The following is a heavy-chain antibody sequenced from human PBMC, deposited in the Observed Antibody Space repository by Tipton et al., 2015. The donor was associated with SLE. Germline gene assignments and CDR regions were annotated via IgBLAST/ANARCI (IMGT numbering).Heavy chain of an antibody. V-gene: IGHV4-59*11. D-gene: IGHD3-3*01. J-gene: IGHJ6*02. CDR3: SRLADFGMDV. Sequence: TLSLTCTVSGGSISSHYWSWIRQSPEKGLEWIRYVYHSGSTNYNPSLKGLVTISVDKSKKQYFLNLSSVTAADTAVYYCSRLADFGMDVWGQGTSVSVSS. CDR1: GGSISSHY. CDR2: VYHSGST.